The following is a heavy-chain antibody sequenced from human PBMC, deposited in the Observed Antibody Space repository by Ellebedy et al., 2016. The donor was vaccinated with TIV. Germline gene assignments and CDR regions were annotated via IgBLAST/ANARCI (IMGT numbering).Heavy chain of an antibody. J-gene: IGHJ4*02. CDR3: ARVGYNGWDFDY. Sequence: GESLKISCAASGFTFSSYWITWVRQAPGKGLEWVAIIEQDGSKKYYVDSVKGRFNISRDNAQNSLYLQMNSLRAEDTAVYYCARVGYNGWDFDYWGQGTLVTVSS. D-gene: IGHD6-19*01. V-gene: IGHV3-7*01. CDR1: GFTFSSYW. CDR2: IEQDGSKK.